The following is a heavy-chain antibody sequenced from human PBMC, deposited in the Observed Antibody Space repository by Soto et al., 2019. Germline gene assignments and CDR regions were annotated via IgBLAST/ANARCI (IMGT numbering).Heavy chain of an antibody. Sequence: PGGSLRLSYAASVFTFSSYAMHWVRQTPGKGLEWVAVISYDGSNKYYADSVKGRFTISRDNSKNTLYLQMNSLRAEDTAVYYCAREGCSSTSCYSAYYYYGMDVWGQGTTVTVSS. D-gene: IGHD2-2*01. CDR3: AREGCSSTSCYSAYYYYGMDV. J-gene: IGHJ6*01. CDR2: ISYDGSNK. V-gene: IGHV3-30-3*01. CDR1: VFTFSSYA.